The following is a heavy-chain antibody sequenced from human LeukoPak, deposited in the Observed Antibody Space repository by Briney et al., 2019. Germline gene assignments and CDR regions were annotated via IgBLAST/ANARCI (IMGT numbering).Heavy chain of an antibody. D-gene: IGHD2-15*01. Sequence: SETLSLTCTVSGYSISSGYYWGWIRQPPGKGLEWIGSIYHSGSTYYNPSLKSRVTISVDTSKNQFSLKLSSVTAADTAVYYCARGQEVVVAAYYYYYMDVWGKGATVTVSS. CDR3: ARGQEVVVAAYYYYYMDV. V-gene: IGHV4-38-2*02. CDR1: GYSISSGYY. CDR2: IYHSGST. J-gene: IGHJ6*03.